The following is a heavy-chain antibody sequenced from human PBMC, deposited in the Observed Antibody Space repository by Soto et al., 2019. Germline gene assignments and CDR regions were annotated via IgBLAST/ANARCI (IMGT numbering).Heavy chain of an antibody. Sequence: GGSLRLSCAASGFTFSDYYMSWIRQAPGKGLEWVSYISSSGSTIYYADSVKGRFTISRDNAKNSLYLQMNSLRAEGTAVYYCARLVTYYDILTGYYSANPIFDYWGQGTLVTVSS. CDR1: GFTFSDYY. CDR2: ISSSGSTI. V-gene: IGHV3-11*01. D-gene: IGHD3-9*01. CDR3: ARLVTYYDILTGYYSANPIFDY. J-gene: IGHJ4*02.